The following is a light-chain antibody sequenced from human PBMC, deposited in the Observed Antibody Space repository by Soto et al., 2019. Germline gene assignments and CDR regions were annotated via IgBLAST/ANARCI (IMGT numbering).Light chain of an antibody. CDR1: QGISSY. CDR3: QQLNSYPRA. J-gene: IGKJ5*01. V-gene: IGKV1-9*01. CDR2: AAS. Sequence: DIQLTQSPSFLSASVGARVTITCRASQGISSYLAWYQQKPGTAPKRLIYAASTLQSGVPSSFSGSGSGIEFTLTIGSLQPEDLATYYCQQLNSYPRAFGQGTRLG.